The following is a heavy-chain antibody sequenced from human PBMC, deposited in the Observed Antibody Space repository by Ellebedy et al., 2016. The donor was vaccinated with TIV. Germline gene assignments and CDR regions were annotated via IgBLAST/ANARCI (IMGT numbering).Heavy chain of an antibody. Sequence: PGGSLRLSCAASGFTFSSYWMSWVRQAPGKGLEWVANIKQDGSEKYYVDSVKGRFTISRDNAKNSLYLQMNSLRAEDTAVYYCARQMRSSSWYSSLDYWGQGTLVTVSS. D-gene: IGHD6-13*01. CDR1: GFTFSSYW. J-gene: IGHJ4*02. V-gene: IGHV3-7*01. CDR2: IKQDGSEK. CDR3: ARQMRSSSWYSSLDY.